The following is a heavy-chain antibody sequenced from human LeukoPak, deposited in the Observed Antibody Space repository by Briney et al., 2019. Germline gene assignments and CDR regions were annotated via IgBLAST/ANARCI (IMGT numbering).Heavy chain of an antibody. CDR1: GGSFSGYY. CDR2: ISSSGSTI. Sequence: PSETLSLTCAVYGGSFSGYYWSWIRQAPGKGLEWVSYISSSGSTIYYADSVKGRFTISRDNAKNSLYLQMNSLRAEDTAVYYCASPTYYDYVWGSYRTPSHWGQGALVTVSS. D-gene: IGHD3-16*02. CDR3: ASPTYYDYVWGSYRTPSH. J-gene: IGHJ4*02. V-gene: IGHV3-11*04.